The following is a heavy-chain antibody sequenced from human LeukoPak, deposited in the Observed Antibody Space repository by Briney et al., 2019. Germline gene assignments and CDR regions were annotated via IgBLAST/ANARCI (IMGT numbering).Heavy chain of an antibody. CDR1: GFTYRRYS. J-gene: IGHJ6*02. D-gene: IGHD3-10*01. V-gene: IGHV3-21*01. Sequence: GGSLRLSCVASGFTYRRYSMNWVRQAPGKGLEWVSTISSGSDYIYHADSVRGRFTISRDNSRNTLYLQMNSLRAEDTAVYYCARGEYGSGSYWGPTYYYGMDVWGQGTTVTVSS. CDR2: ISSGSDYI. CDR3: ARGEYGSGSYWGPTYYYGMDV.